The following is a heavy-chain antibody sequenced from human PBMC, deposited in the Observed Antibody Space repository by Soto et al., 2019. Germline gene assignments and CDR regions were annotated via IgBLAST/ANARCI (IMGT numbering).Heavy chain of an antibody. CDR1: GGSISSFY. CDR3: ARGDYYDSSGLEAFEI. CDR2: MYYIEST. J-gene: IGHJ3*02. V-gene: IGHV4-59*01. D-gene: IGHD3-22*01. Sequence: QVQLQESGPGLVKPSETLSLTCTVSGGSISSFYWSWIRQSPGKGLEWIGYMYYIESTDYNPSLKSRVTISGDTSKNQFSLNLSSVTAADTAVYYCARGDYYDSSGLEAFEIWGQGTIVTVSS.